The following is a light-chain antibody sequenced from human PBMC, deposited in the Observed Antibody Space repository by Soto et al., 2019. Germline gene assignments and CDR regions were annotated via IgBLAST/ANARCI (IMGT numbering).Light chain of an antibody. CDR1: NSNIGSNT. CDR3: AAWDDSLNGWV. CDR2: SNN. Sequence: QSVLTQPPSVSGAPGQTVTISCTGSNSNIGSNTVNWYQQLPGTAPKLLIYSNNQRPSGVPDRFSGSKSGTSASLAISGLQSEDEADYYCAAWDDSLNGWVFGGGTQLTVL. J-gene: IGLJ3*02. V-gene: IGLV1-44*01.